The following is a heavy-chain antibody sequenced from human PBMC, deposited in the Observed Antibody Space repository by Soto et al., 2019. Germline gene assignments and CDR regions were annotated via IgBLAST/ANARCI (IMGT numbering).Heavy chain of an antibody. Sequence: GSLLLSCAASGFTFSSYGMHWVRQAPGKGLEWVAVISYDGRNKYYADAVKGRFTISRDNSKNTLYLQMRSLRAEDTAVYYCVKDGSSGWPYFYDMDVWGQGTTVTVSS. CDR1: GFTFSSYG. CDR2: ISYDGRNK. D-gene: IGHD6-19*01. CDR3: VKDGSSGWPYFYDMDV. V-gene: IGHV3-30*18. J-gene: IGHJ6*02.